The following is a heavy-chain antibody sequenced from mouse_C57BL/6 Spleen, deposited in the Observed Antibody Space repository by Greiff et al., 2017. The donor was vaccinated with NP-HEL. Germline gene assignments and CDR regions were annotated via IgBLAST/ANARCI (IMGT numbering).Heavy chain of an antibody. D-gene: IGHD4-1*01. J-gene: IGHJ4*01. CDR2: INPNYGTT. CDR3: ARRLLGRYSAMDY. CDR1: GYSFTDYN. Sequence: EVQLQQSGPELVKPGASVKISCKASGYSFTDYNMNWVKQSNGKSLEWIGVINPNYGTTSYNQKFKGKATLTVDQYSSTAYMQLNSLTSEDSAVYSCARRLLGRYSAMDYWGQGTSVTVSS. V-gene: IGHV1-39*01.